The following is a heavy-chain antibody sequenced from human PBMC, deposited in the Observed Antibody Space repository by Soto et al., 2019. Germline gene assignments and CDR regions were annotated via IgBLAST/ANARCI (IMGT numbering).Heavy chain of an antibody. CDR2: IYYSGST. V-gene: IGHV4-30-4*01. CDR3: ARERPDGARLDP. CDR1: GGSISSGGYY. J-gene: IGHJ5*02. Sequence: SETLSLTCTVSGGSISSGGYYWSWISQTPGKGLEWIGYIYYSGSTYYNPSLKSRVTISVDTSKNQFSLKLSSVTAADTAVYYCARERPDGARLDPWGQGTLVTVSS. D-gene: IGHD6-6*01.